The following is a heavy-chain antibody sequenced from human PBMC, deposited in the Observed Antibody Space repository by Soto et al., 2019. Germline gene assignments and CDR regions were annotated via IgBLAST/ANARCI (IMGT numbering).Heavy chain of an antibody. CDR1: GFTFRSYA. D-gene: IGHD4-17*01. CDR2: ISYDGSNK. J-gene: IGHJ4*02. CDR3: ARDPSTRLDY. V-gene: IGHV3-30-3*01. Sequence: GGSLRLSCAASGFTFRSYAMHWVRQAPGKGLEWVAVISYDGSNKYYADSVKGRFTISRDNSKNTLYLQMNSLRAEDTAVYYCARDPSTRLDYWGQGTLVTGSS.